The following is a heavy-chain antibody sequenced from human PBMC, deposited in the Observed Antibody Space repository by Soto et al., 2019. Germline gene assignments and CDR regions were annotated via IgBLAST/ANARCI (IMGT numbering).Heavy chain of an antibody. CDR1: GFTFSNYA. D-gene: IGHD2-2*01. Sequence: DVQLLESGGGLVQPGGSLTLSCAASGFTFSNYAMHWVRQAPGKGLEWVSTIKASGESTFYLDSVRGRFTISRDNSKDTLYLQMTSLRVEDTALYHCVKGGASYTSCCYASWGQGILVTVSS. J-gene: IGHJ4*02. CDR2: IKASGEST. CDR3: VKGGASYTSCCYAS. V-gene: IGHV3-23*01.